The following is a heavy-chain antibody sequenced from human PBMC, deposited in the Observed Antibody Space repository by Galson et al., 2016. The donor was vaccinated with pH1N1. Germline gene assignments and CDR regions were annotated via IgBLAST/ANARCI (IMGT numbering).Heavy chain of an antibody. V-gene: IGHV3-7*04. CDR3: ARAIGAADSL. Sequence: SLRLSCAASGFSISTYWMTWVRQAPGKGLEWVANIGQDGGKIYYVDSVKGRFTISRDNAKNSLYLQMNSLRREDTAVYYCARAIGAADSLWGQGTLVTVSS. CDR2: IGQDGGKI. D-gene: IGHD6-13*01. J-gene: IGHJ4*02. CDR1: GFSISTYW.